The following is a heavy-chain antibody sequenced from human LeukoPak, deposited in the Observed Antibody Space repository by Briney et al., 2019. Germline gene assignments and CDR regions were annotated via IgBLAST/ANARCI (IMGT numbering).Heavy chain of an antibody. CDR3: ARDGSSGYYSRDY. Sequence: GGSLRLSCTASGFTFGDYAMSWVRQAPGKGLEWVSYISSSSSSIYYADSVKGRFTISRDNAKNSLYLQMNSLRAEDTAVYYCARDGSSGYYSRDYWGQGTLVTVSS. J-gene: IGHJ4*02. V-gene: IGHV3-48*01. CDR2: ISSSSSSI. CDR1: GFTFGDYA. D-gene: IGHD3-22*01.